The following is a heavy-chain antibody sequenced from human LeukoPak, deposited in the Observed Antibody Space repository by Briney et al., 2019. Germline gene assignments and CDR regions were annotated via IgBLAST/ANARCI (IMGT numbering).Heavy chain of an antibody. J-gene: IGHJ4*02. CDR1: GFTFSTYA. Sequence: GGSLRLSCAASGFTFSTYAMSWVRQAAGKGLEWVSAIRGGGGSTYYADSVKGRFTIDRDNSKNTVYLQMNSLRPDDTAIYFCARQEARNYYYEGLDYWGQGNLVTVSS. V-gene: IGHV3-23*01. D-gene: IGHD3-22*01. CDR3: ARQEARNYYYEGLDY. CDR2: IRGGGGST.